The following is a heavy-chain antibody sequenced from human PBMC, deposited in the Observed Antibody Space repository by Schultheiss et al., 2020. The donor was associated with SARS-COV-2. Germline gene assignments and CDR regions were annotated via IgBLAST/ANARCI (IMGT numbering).Heavy chain of an antibody. V-gene: IGHV3-49*03. CDR3: AREPYSSSWYPLDYYYYGMDV. CDR2: IRSKDYGGTT. Sequence: GGSLRLSCTASGFTFGDYAMSWFRQAPGKGLEWVGFIRSKDYGGTTEYAASVKGRFTISRDDSKSIAYLQMNSLKTEDTAVYYCAREPYSSSWYPLDYYYYGMDVWGQGTTVTVSS. CDR1: GFTFGDYA. J-gene: IGHJ6*02. D-gene: IGHD6-13*01.